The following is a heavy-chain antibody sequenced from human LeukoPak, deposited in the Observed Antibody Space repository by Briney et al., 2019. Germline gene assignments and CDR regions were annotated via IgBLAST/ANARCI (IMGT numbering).Heavy chain of an antibody. V-gene: IGHV3-33*06. Sequence: GGSLRLSCAASGFTFSSYGMHWVRQAPGKGLEWVAVIWYDGSNKYYADSVKGRFTISRDNSKNTLYLQMNSLRAEDTAVYYCAKERQQLAYFDYWGQGTLVTVSS. J-gene: IGHJ4*02. CDR1: GFTFSSYG. CDR2: IWYDGSNK. CDR3: AKERQQLAYFDY. D-gene: IGHD6-13*01.